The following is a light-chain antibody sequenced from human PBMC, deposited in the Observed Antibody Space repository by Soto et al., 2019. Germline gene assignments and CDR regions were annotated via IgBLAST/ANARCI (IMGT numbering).Light chain of an antibody. CDR2: GAS. Sequence: EIVMTQSPATLSVSPGERATLSCRASQSVSSNLAWYQQKPGQAPRLLIYGASTRAAGIPARLSGSRSGTEFPLTISSLQSEDFAVYYCQQYNNWPPITFGQGTRLEIK. V-gene: IGKV3-15*01. CDR3: QQYNNWPPIT. J-gene: IGKJ5*01. CDR1: QSVSSN.